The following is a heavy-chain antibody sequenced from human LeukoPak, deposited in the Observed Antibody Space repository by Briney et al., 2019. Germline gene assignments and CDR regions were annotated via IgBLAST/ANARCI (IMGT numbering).Heavy chain of an antibody. V-gene: IGHV3-23*01. CDR3: AKSKSPRVVYFDY. CDR1: GFIFSSYA. CDR2: ISGSGGST. J-gene: IGHJ4*02. Sequence: GGSLRLSCAASGFIFSSYAMSWVRQAPGKGLEWVSAISGSGGSTYYADSVKGRFTISRDNSKNTLYLQMNSLRAEDTAVYYCAKSKSPRVVYFDYWGQGTLVTVSS.